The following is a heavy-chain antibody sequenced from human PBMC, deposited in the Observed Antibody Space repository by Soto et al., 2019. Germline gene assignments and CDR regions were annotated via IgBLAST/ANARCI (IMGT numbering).Heavy chain of an antibody. V-gene: IGHV5-51*01. CDR3: ARQGSSSSMYYYYGMDV. Sequence: PGESLKISCKGSGYSFTSYWIGWVRQMPGKGLEWMGIIYPGDSDTRYSPSFQGQVTISADKSISTAYLQWSSLKASDTAMYYCARQGSSSSMYYYYGMDVWGQGTTVTLSS. J-gene: IGHJ6*02. D-gene: IGHD6-6*01. CDR2: IYPGDSDT. CDR1: GYSFTSYW.